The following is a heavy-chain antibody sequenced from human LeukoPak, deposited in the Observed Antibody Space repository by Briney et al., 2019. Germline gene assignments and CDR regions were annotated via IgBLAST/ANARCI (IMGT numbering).Heavy chain of an antibody. CDR3: ARQEYCSGGSCYTWFDP. CDR2: IHPADSDI. D-gene: IGHD2-15*01. CDR1: GYSIXNYW. V-gene: IGHV5-51*01. Sequence: ISCXGSGYSIXNYWIGWVRQMPGKGLEWMGIIHPADSDIRYSPSFQGQVTISADKSISTAYLQWSSLKAPDTAMYYCARQEYCSGGSCYTWFDPWGQGTLVTVSS. J-gene: IGHJ5*02.